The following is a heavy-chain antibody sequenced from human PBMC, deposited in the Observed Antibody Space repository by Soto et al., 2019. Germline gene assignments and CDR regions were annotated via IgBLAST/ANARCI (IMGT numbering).Heavy chain of an antibody. CDR3: VRRTTAFAS. Sequence: QITLKESGPTLVTPTQPLTLTCTFSGFSLSTSGVGVGWILQPPGRAPDWLALIYCDDERRYSPSLKNRLTITKDTSKNQVVLTMTNMYPVDTATYYCVRRTTAFASWGPGNLVTVSS. D-gene: IGHD1-1*01. V-gene: IGHV2-5*02. CDR1: GFSLSTSGVG. CDR2: IYCDDER. J-gene: IGHJ4*02.